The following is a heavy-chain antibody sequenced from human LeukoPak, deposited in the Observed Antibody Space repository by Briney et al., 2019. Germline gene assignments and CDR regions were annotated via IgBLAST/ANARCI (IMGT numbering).Heavy chain of an antibody. Sequence: ASVKVSCKASGYTFTSYDINWVRQATGQGLEWMGWMNPNSGNTGYAQKFQGRVTMTRNTSISTAYMELSSLRSEDTAVYYCARPRRYCSGGSRYYFDYWGQGTLVTVSS. CDR1: GYTFTSYD. V-gene: IGHV1-8*01. CDR2: MNPNSGNT. D-gene: IGHD2-15*01. CDR3: ARPRRYCSGGSRYYFDY. J-gene: IGHJ4*02.